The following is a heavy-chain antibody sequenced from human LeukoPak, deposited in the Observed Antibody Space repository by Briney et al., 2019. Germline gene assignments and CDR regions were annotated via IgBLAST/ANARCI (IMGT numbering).Heavy chain of an antibody. Sequence: SVKDSCKASGGTFSSYAISWVRQAPGQGLKWMGGIIPIFGTANYAQKFQGRVTITTDESTSTAYMELSSLRSEDTAVYYCARHGDFPFTRYYYYMDVWGKGTTVTVSS. CDR2: IIPIFGTA. J-gene: IGHJ6*03. CDR1: GGTFSSYA. D-gene: IGHD4-17*01. CDR3: ARHGDFPFTRYYYYMDV. V-gene: IGHV1-69*05.